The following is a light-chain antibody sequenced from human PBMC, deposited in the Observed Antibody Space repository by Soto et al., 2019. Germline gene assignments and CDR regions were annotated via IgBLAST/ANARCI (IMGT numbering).Light chain of an antibody. V-gene: IGLV2-14*01. CDR2: EVS. J-gene: IGLJ3*02. CDR1: SSDVGGYKY. Sequence: QSALTQPASVSGSPGQSITISCTGTSSDVGGYKYVSWYQQHPGKAPKLMIFEVSNRPSGVSNRFSGSKSGNTASLTISGLQAEDEADYYCSSYTISSTSNWVFGGGTKLTVL. CDR3: SSYTISSTSNWV.